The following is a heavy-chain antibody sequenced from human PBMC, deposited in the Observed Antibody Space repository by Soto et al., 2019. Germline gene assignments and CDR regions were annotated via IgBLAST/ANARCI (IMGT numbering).Heavy chain of an antibody. V-gene: IGHV3-30-3*01. CDR3: AIIATSGGGDAFDI. CDR2: ILSDEINK. CDR1: GFTFSNYA. D-gene: IGHD6-13*01. Sequence: QVQLVESGGGVVQPGRSLRLSCAASGFTFSNYAMHWVRQAPGKGLEWVAAILSDEINKYSADSVKGRFTISRDNSKNPLYLQMTSLRPEDTAVYYGAIIATSGGGDAFDIWGQGTMVTVSS. J-gene: IGHJ3*02.